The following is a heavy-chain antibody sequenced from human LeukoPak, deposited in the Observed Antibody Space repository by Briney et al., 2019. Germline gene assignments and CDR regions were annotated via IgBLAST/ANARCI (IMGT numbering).Heavy chain of an antibody. J-gene: IGHJ6*02. D-gene: IGHD2-21*02. CDR1: GYSISSGYY. CDR3: ARHEVTAISTAPYYYYYGMDV. V-gene: IGHV4-38-2*02. CDR2: IYHSGST. Sequence: PSETLSLTCTVSGYSISSGYYWGWIRQPPGKGLEWIGSIYHSGSTYYNPSLKSRVTISVDTSKNQFSPKLSSVTAADTAVYYCARHEVTAISTAPYYYYYGMDVWGQGTTVTVSS.